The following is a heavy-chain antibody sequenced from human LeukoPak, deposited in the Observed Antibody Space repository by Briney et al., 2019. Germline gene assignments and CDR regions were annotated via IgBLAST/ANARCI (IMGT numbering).Heavy chain of an antibody. J-gene: IGHJ4*02. Sequence: SQTLSLTCTVSGGSISSGGYYWSWIRQPPGKGLEWIGEINQSGSTSYNPSLKSRVTISVDTSKNQFSLKLSSVTAADTAVYYCARVDYGSGSYYNGMAYWGQGSLVTVSS. CDR3: ARVDYGSGSYYNGMAY. D-gene: IGHD3-10*01. CDR1: GGSISSGGYY. CDR2: INQSGST. V-gene: IGHV4-31*03.